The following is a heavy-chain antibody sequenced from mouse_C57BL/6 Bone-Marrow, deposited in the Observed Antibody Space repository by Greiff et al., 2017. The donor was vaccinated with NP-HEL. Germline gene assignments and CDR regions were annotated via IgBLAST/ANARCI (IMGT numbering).Heavy chain of an antibody. J-gene: IGHJ2*01. CDR2: IDPETGGT. D-gene: IGHD4-1*01. Sequence: VQGVESGAELVRPGASVTLSCKASGYTFTDYEMHWVKQTPVHGLEWIGAIDPETGGTAYNQKFKGKAILTADKSSSTAYMELRSLTSEDSAVYYCTGGTGPDYWGQGTTLTVSS. V-gene: IGHV1-15*01. CDR1: GYTFTDYE. CDR3: TGGTGPDY.